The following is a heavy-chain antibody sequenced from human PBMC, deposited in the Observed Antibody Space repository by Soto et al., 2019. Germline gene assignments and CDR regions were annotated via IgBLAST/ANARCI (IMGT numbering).Heavy chain of an antibody. CDR2: INADNGNT. D-gene: IGHD6-19*01. CDR1: GYTFTSYG. V-gene: IGHV1-3*01. CDR3: ARDVFSSAWPYYMDV. Sequence: QVPLVQSGAEVKKPGASVTVSCKTSGYTFTSYGINWVRQAPGQRLEWMGWINADNGNTKYSQKLQGRVTITRDTSASTAYMELSSLRSEDTAIYYCARDVFSSAWPYYMDVWGKGTTVTVSS. J-gene: IGHJ6*03.